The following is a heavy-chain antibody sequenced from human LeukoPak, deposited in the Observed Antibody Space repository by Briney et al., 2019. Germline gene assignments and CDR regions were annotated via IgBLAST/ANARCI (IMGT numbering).Heavy chain of an antibody. J-gene: IGHJ4*02. CDR3: ARGFGDCGGDCYSFPDY. Sequence: SETLSLTCTVSGGSISSYYWSWIRQPPGKGLEWIGYIYYSGSTNYNPSLKSRVTISVDTSKNQFSLKLSSVTAADTAVYYCARGFGDCGGDCYSFPDYWGQGTLVTVPS. D-gene: IGHD2-21*02. V-gene: IGHV4-59*01. CDR1: GGSISSYY. CDR2: IYYSGST.